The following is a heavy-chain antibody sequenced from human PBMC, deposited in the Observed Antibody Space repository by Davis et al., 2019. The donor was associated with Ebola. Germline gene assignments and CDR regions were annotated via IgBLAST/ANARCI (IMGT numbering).Heavy chain of an antibody. Sequence: GESLKISCAASGFTFSGYAMHWVRQAPGKGLEWVAVISYDGSNKYYADSVKGRFTISRDNSKNTLYLQMNSLRAEDTAVYYCARGYSSGWRPFDYWGQGTLVTVSS. V-gene: IGHV3-30-3*01. D-gene: IGHD6-19*01. CDR3: ARGYSSGWRPFDY. CDR2: ISYDGSNK. J-gene: IGHJ4*02. CDR1: GFTFSGYA.